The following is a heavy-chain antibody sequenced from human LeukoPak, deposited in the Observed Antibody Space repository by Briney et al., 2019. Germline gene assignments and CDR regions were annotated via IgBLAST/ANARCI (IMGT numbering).Heavy chain of an antibody. CDR1: GFTFSSYG. V-gene: IGHV3-23*01. CDR2: ISGSGGST. Sequence: GGSLRLSCAASGFTFSSYGMSWVRQAPGKGLEWVSAISGSGGSTYYADSVKGRFTISRDNSKNTLYLQMNSLRAEDTAVYYCAKDFRGFGSSYDYWGQGTLVTVSS. D-gene: IGHD6-13*01. J-gene: IGHJ4*02. CDR3: AKDFRGFGSSYDY.